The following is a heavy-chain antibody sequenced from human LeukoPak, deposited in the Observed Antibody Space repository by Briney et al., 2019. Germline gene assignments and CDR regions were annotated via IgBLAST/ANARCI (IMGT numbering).Heavy chain of an antibody. CDR1: GGSISSYY. J-gene: IGHJ5*02. CDR3: ARYSYDHRWFDP. CDR2: IYYRGST. D-gene: IGHD5-18*01. Sequence: SETLSLTCTVSGGSISSYYWTWIRQPPGKGLEWIGYIYYRGSTNYNPSLKSRVTISVDTSKNQFSLKLSSVTAADTAVYYCARYSYDHRWFDPWGQGTLVSVSS. V-gene: IGHV4-59*08.